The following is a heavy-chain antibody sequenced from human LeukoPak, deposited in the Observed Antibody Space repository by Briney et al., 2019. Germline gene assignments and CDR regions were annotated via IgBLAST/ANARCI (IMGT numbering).Heavy chain of an antibody. CDR1: GFTFTNFA. D-gene: IGHD6-13*01. V-gene: IGHV3-23*01. J-gene: IGHJ4*02. CDR3: ARGGAAYSSSWYYFDY. Sequence: GGFLRLSCAASGFTFTNFAMSWVRQAPGKGLEWVSAISGSGGSTYYADPVKGRFTISRDNSKNTLYLQMNSLRAEDTAVYYCARGGAAYSSSWYYFDYWGQGTLVTVSS. CDR2: ISGSGGST.